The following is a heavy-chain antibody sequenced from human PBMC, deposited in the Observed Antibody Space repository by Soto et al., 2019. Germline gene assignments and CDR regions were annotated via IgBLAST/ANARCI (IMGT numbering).Heavy chain of an antibody. J-gene: IGHJ3*01. CDR3: ARDGYSGRSDGFDV. CDR2: ISYDGNSE. V-gene: IGHV3-30*14. D-gene: IGHD1-26*01. Sequence: QMHLVESGGGVVQPGRSLRLSCPASGFTFGAYTMHWVRQAPGKGLEWVAVISYDGNSERYTDTVKGRFTVSRDNSKSTMYLQMNSLRAEDTAVYYCARDGYSGRSDGFDVWGQGTMVTVSS. CDR1: GFTFGAYT.